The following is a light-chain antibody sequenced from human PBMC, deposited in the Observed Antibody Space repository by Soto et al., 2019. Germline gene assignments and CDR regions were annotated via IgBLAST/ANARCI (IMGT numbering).Light chain of an antibody. CDR3: SSFTNGNTRV. J-gene: IGLJ3*02. Sequence: QSALTQPASVSGSPGQSITISCTGSSSDIGGYNYVSWYQQHPGEAPKLMIYEVSNRPSGVSNRFSGSTSGNTASLTISGLQAEDEASYFCSSFTNGNTRVFGGGTKLTVL. V-gene: IGLV2-14*01. CDR2: EVS. CDR1: SSDIGGYNY.